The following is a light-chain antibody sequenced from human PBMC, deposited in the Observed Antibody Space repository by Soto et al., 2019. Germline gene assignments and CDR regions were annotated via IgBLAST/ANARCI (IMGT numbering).Light chain of an antibody. CDR3: QQYNNWPG. Sequence: EIVMTQSPATLSVSPGERATLSCRASQSVSSNLAWYQQKPGQAPRLLIYGASTRATGIPARFSGGGSGTEFTLTISSLQSEDFAVYYCQQYNNWPGFGPGTKVDIK. V-gene: IGKV3-15*01. J-gene: IGKJ3*01. CDR2: GAS. CDR1: QSVSSN.